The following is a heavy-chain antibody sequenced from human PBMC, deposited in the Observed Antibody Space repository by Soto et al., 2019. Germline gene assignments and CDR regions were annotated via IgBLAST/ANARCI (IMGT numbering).Heavy chain of an antibody. V-gene: IGHV4-59*01. J-gene: IGHJ4*02. D-gene: IGHD6-19*01. CDR3: ARDSAVAGTGYFDY. CDR2: IYYSGST. CDR1: GGSISSYY. Sequence: PSETLSLTCTVSGGSISSYYWSWIRQPPGKGLEWIGYIYYSGSTNYNPSLKSRVTISVDTPKNQFSLKLSSVTAADTAVYYCARDSAVAGTGYFDYWGQGTLVTV.